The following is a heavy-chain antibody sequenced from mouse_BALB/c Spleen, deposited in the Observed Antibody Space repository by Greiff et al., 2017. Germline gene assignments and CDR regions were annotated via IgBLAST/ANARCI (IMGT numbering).Heavy chain of an antibody. CDR3: TRRAITTVVGNWYFDV. J-gene: IGHJ1*01. D-gene: IGHD1-1*01. CDR1: GYTFTSYY. Sequence: VQLQQSGAELVKPGASVKLSCKASGYTFTSYYMYWVKQRPGQGLEWIGEINPSNGGTNFNEKFKSKATLTVDKSSSTAYMQLSSLTSEDSAVYYCTRRAITTVVGNWYFDVWGAGTTVTVSS. V-gene: IGHV1S81*02. CDR2: INPSNGGT.